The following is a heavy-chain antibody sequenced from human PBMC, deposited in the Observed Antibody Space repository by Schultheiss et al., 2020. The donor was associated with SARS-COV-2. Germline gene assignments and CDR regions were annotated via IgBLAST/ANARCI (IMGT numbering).Heavy chain of an antibody. CDR2: IKSKTDGGTK. J-gene: IGHJ4*02. V-gene: IGHV3-15*01. D-gene: IGHD4-11*01. CDR1: GFTFSSYA. Sequence: GGSLRLSCAASGFTFSSYAMSWVRQAPGKGLEWVGRIKSKTDGGTKDYAAAVKGSITISRDDTKNTLYLQMNSLKTEDTAVYYCTTGIVLTTGFDYWGQGTLVTVSS. CDR3: TTGIVLTTGFDY.